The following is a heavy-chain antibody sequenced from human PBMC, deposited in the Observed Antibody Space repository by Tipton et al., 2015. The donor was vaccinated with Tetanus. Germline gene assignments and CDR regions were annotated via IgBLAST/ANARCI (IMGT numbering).Heavy chain of an antibody. CDR3: ARGSDIVVVPGVTRADWFDP. J-gene: IGHJ5*02. D-gene: IGHD2-2*01. CDR2: VDRSGTT. CDR1: GASISGYY. V-gene: IGHV4-4*07. Sequence: TLSLTCTVSGASISGYYWSWIRQPAGKGLEWIGRVDRSGTTTYNPSLKGRVTMSLDTSKNQFSLKLTSVTAADTAMYYCARGSDIVVVPGVTRADWFDPWGQGTLVTVSP.